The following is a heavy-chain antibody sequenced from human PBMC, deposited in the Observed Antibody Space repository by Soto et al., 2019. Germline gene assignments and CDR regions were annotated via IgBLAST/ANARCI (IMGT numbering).Heavy chain of an antibody. CDR1: GFTFSNSW. V-gene: IGHV3-7*01. J-gene: IGHJ4*02. CDR2: INPVESEK. Sequence: EVQLVESGGGLVQPGGSLRLSCAASGFTFSNSWMSWVRQAPGKGLEWVADINPVESEKYYVDSVKGRFTVSRDNAKNSLYLKMNSLRVEDTALYYCARDPAWRSLDYWGLGTLVTVSS. CDR3: ARDPAWRSLDY.